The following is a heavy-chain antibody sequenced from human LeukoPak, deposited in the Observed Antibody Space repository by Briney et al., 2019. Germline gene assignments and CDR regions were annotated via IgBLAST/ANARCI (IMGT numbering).Heavy chain of an antibody. CDR2: INHSGST. V-gene: IGHV4-34*01. D-gene: IGHD6-6*01. J-gene: IGHJ4*02. CDR1: GGPFSGYY. Sequence: SETLSLTCAVYGGPFSGYYWSWIRQPPGKGLEWIGEINHSGSTNYNPSLKSRVTISVDTSKNQFSLKLSSVTAADTAVYYCARSRAARVDYWGQGTLVTVSS. CDR3: ARSRAARVDY.